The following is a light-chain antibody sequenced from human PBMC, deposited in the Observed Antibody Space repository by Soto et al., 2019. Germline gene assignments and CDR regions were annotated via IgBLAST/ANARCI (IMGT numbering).Light chain of an antibody. CDR3: QQYNNWPYS. J-gene: IGKJ5*01. CDR2: DVS. Sequence: EIVMTQPPDTLSVSPGERATLSCRAGQGVTTNFAWYQQKSGQSPRFLIYDVSIRATGVPARFSGTGSETDFTLTISGLQSEDSAVYFCQQYNNWPYSFGQGTRLEIK. CDR1: QGVTTN. V-gene: IGKV3-15*01.